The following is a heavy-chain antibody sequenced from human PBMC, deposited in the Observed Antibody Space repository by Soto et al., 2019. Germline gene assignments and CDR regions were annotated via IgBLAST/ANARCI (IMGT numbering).Heavy chain of an antibody. J-gene: IGHJ4*02. CDR2: ISWDGGST. V-gene: IGHV3-43D*04. CDR3: AKSMGMLYYFDY. D-gene: IGHD2-8*01. Sequence: EVQLVESGGVVVQPGGSLRLSCAASGFTFDDYAMHWVRQAPGKGLEWVSLISWDGGSTYYADSVKGRFTISRDNSKNSLYLQMNSLRAEDTALYYCAKSMGMLYYFDYWGQGTLVTVSS. CDR1: GFTFDDYA.